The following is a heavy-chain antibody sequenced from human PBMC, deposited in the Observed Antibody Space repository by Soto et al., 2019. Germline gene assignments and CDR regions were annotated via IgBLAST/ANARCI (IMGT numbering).Heavy chain of an antibody. V-gene: IGHV4-30-4*01. CDR3: ARAGFSYGHLLF. CDR1: GGPIKTGDYY. Sequence: SETLSVTCNVSGGPIKTGDYYWNWIREPPGKGLEWIGYVFYSGATNYSPSLKSRAAISMDTSKNQFSLSLTSVTAADTAVYYCARAGFSYGHLLFWGQGILVTVSS. J-gene: IGHJ4*02. D-gene: IGHD3-10*01. CDR2: VFYSGAT.